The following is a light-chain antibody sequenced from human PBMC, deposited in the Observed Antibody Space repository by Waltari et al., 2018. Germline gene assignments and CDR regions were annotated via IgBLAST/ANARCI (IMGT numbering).Light chain of an antibody. V-gene: IGLV2-14*03. CDR1: SSDVGGHNY. J-gene: IGLJ2*01. Sequence: QSALTQPASVSGSPGQSITISCTGTSSDVGGHNYVSWYQQPPGKAPKIMISGVSNRPSGVSNRFSGSKSGHTASLTISGLQAEDEADYYCSSYTSSSTYVVFGGGTRLTVL. CDR2: GVS. CDR3: SSYTSSSTYVV.